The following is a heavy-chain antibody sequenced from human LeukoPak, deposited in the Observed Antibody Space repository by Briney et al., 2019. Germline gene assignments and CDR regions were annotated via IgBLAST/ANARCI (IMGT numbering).Heavy chain of an antibody. CDR1: GYTFTSHG. V-gene: IGHV1-2*02. CDR2: INPNSGGT. J-gene: IGHJ4*02. CDR3: ARMGGGSCCDY. D-gene: IGHD2-15*01. Sequence: ASVKVSCKASGYTFTSHGISWVRQAPGQGLEWMGWINPNSGGTNYAQKFQGRVTMTRDTSISTAYMELSRLRSDDTAVYYCARMGGGSCCDYWGQGTLVTVSS.